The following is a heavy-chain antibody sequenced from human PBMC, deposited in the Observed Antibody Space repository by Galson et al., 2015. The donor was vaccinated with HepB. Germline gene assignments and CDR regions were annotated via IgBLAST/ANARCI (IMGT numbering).Heavy chain of an antibody. V-gene: IGHV4-31*02. CDR2: IYYSGST. J-gene: IGHJ6*03. CDR3: ARLQGLVPAADDYYYYYMDV. CDR1: GGSISSGGYY. D-gene: IGHD2-2*01. Sequence: SGGSISSGGYYWSRIRQHPGKGLEWIGYIYYSGSTYYNPSLKSRVTISVDTSKNQFSLKLSSVTAADTAVYYCARLQGLVPAADDYYYYYMDVWGKGTTVTVSS.